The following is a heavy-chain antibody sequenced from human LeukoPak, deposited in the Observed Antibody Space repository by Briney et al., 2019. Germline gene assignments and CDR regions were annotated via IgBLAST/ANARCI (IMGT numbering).Heavy chain of an antibody. V-gene: IGHV5-51*01. D-gene: IGHD2-15*01. CDR1: GYSFTSYW. CDR3: ARRAYNCSGGSCYSWFDP. Sequence: ASVKVSCKSSGYSFTSYWIGWVRQMPGKGLEWMGLIYPGDSDTRYSPSFQGQVTISADKSISTAYLQWSSLKASDTAMYYCARRAYNCSGGSCYSWFDPWGQGTLVTVSS. J-gene: IGHJ5*02. CDR2: IYPGDSDT.